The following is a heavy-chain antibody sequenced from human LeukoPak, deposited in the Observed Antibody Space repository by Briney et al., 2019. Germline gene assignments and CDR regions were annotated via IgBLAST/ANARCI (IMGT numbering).Heavy chain of an antibody. CDR2: ISGSGGST. V-gene: IGHV3-23*01. Sequence: GGSLRLSCAASGFTFSSYAMSWVRQAPGKGLEWVSAISGSGGSTYYADSVKGRFTISRDNSKSTLYLQMNSLRAEDTAVYYCARDRRYYDFWSGSRTGYYYMDVWGKGTTVTVSS. CDR1: GFTFSSYA. J-gene: IGHJ6*03. D-gene: IGHD3-3*01. CDR3: ARDRRYYDFWSGSRTGYYYMDV.